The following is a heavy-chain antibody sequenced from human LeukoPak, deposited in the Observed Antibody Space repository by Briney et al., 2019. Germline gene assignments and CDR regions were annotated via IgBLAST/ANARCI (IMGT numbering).Heavy chain of an antibody. J-gene: IGHJ4*02. CDR1: GYTFTSYD. V-gene: IGHV1-8*01. CDR3: ARENDRGGARHFDY. D-gene: IGHD3-10*02. Sequence: ASVKVSCKASGYTFTSYDINWVRQATGQGLEWMGWMNPNSGNTGYAQKFQGRVTMTRDTSTSTVYMELSSLRSEDTAVYYCARENDRGGARHFDYWGQGTLVTVSS. CDR2: MNPNSGNT.